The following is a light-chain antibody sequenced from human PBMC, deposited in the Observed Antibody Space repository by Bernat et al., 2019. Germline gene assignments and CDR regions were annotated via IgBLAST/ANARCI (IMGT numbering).Light chain of an antibody. Sequence: EIVMTQSPATLSVSPGDRATLSCRASQSVSSNLAWYQQKPGQAPRLLIYGASTRATGIPARFSGSGSGTEFTLTISSLQSADVAVNYCQQYNNWTWTFGQGTKVEIK. V-gene: IGKV3-15*01. CDR3: QQYNNWTWT. J-gene: IGKJ1*01. CDR1: QSVSSN. CDR2: GAS.